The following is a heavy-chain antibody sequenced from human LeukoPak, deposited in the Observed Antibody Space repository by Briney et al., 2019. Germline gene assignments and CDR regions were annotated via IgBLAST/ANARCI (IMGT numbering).Heavy chain of an antibody. J-gene: IGHJ3*02. D-gene: IGHD3-16*01. V-gene: IGHV4-59*01. CDR3: SRWGAVNAFDI. Sequence: SETLSLTCTVSGGSIRSYYWSWIRQSPGKGLEWIADISDSGTTNYKSSLKSRVTISIDTSRNQFSLNLTSVTAADTAIYYCSRWGAVNAFDIWGQGTMVTVSS. CDR2: ISDSGTT. CDR1: GGSIRSYY.